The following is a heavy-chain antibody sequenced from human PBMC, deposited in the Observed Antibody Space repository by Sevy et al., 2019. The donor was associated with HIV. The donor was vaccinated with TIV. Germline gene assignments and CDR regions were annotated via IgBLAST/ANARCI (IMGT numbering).Heavy chain of an antibody. Sequence: GGSLRLSCTASGIIFSTYWMNWVRQAPGKGLEWVANIKHDGSEKYYVDSVKGRFTISRDNAKNSLYLQMNRLRVEDTAVYYCATEEKWFRESLDYWGQGILVTVSS. CDR3: ATEEKWFRESLDY. CDR2: IKHDGSEK. V-gene: IGHV3-7*03. CDR1: GIIFSTYW. J-gene: IGHJ4*02. D-gene: IGHD3-10*01.